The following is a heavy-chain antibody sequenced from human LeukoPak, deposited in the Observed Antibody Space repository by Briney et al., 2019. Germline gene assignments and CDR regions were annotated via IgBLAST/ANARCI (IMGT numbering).Heavy chain of an antibody. D-gene: IGHD2-15*01. CDR3: ARGSVAVAPFDWFDP. J-gene: IGHJ5*02. CDR1: GYTFTGDY. CDR2: INPNSGGT. V-gene: IGHV1-2*02. Sequence: GASVNVSCKASGYTFTGDYMHWVRQAAGQGLERMGWINPNSGGTNYAQKFQGRVTMTRDTSISTAYVELSRLRSDDTAVYYCARGSVAVAPFDWFDPWGQGTLVTVSS.